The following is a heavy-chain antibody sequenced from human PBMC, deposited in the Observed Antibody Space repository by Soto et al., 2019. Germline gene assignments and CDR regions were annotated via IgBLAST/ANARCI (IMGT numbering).Heavy chain of an antibody. Sequence: GGSLRLSCAASGFTFSSYSMNWVRQAPGKGLEWVSSISGSGFKKYYADSVKGRFTISRDNSKSTVYLELNNLSAEDTAVYHCAKNQGVELVPLATVDWFDPWGQGSVVTVSS. V-gene: IGHV3-23*01. D-gene: IGHD1-26*01. CDR2: ISGSGFKK. CDR3: AKNQGVELVPLATVDWFDP. CDR1: GFTFSSYS. J-gene: IGHJ5*02.